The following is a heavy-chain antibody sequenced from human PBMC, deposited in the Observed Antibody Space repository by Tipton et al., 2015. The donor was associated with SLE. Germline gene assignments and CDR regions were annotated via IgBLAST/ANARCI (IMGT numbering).Heavy chain of an antibody. J-gene: IGHJ3*01. D-gene: IGHD6-19*01. V-gene: IGHV4-39*01. Sequence: TLSLTCTVSGGSISSHYWGWIRQPPGKGLEWIGSIYYGGSTYYNPSLKGRVTISVDTSKNQFSLKLISVTSADTAVYYCARLLMIAVAASWGQGTIVTVSS. CDR2: IYYGGST. CDR3: ARLLMIAVAAS. CDR1: GGSISSHY.